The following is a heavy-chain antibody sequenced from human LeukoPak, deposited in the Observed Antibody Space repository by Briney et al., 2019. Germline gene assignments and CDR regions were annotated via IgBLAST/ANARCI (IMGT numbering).Heavy chain of an antibody. CDR1: GFTFSSYG. CDR3: ARLQWLDFDY. CDR2: ISSSSSTI. Sequence: GGSLRLSCAASGFTFSSYGMSWVRQAPGKGLEWVSYISSSSSTIYYADSVKGRFTISRDNAKNSLYLQMNSLRAEDTAVYYCARLQWLDFDYWGQGTLVTVSS. J-gene: IGHJ4*02. V-gene: IGHV3-48*01. D-gene: IGHD6-19*01.